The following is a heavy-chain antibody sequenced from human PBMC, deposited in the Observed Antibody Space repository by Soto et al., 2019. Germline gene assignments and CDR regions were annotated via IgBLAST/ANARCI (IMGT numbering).Heavy chain of an antibody. V-gene: IGHV3-48*01. CDR2: ISGTSSTI. Sequence: EVQLVESGGGLVQPGGSLRLSCAASGFTFSGYSLNWVRQAPGKGLEWVSYISGTSSTIYYADSVEGRFTISRDNAKNSLYLQMNSLRAEDMAVYYCARDRAEDYWGQGTPVTVSS. J-gene: IGHJ4*02. CDR3: ARDRAEDY. CDR1: GFTFSGYS.